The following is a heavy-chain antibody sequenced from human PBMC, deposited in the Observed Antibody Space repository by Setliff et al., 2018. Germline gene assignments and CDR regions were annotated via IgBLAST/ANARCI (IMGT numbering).Heavy chain of an antibody. Sequence: SETLSLTCTVSGDSISTYYWNWIRRPAGKGLEWIGRVFVDGSTNYNPSLKSRVTMSVDTSKNQFSLKLTSVTAADTAIYYCARDTSSDWAAWFDPWSQGILVTVSS. CDR2: VFVDGST. D-gene: IGHD3-22*01. CDR3: ARDTSSDWAAWFDP. CDR1: GDSISTYY. V-gene: IGHV4-4*07. J-gene: IGHJ5*02.